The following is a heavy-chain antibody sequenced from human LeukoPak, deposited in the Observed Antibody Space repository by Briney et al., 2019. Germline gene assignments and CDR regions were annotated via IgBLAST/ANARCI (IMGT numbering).Heavy chain of an antibody. D-gene: IGHD3-22*01. CDR1: GFTFSSYA. V-gene: IGHV3-30*04. Sequence: GGSLRLSCAASGFTFSSYAMHWVRQAPGKGLEWVAVISYDESNKYYADSVKGRFTISRDNSKNTLYLQMNSLRAEDTAVYYCASTNNYDSSGYLLDYWGQGTLVTVSS. CDR3: ASTNNYDSSGYLLDY. CDR2: ISYDESNK. J-gene: IGHJ4*02.